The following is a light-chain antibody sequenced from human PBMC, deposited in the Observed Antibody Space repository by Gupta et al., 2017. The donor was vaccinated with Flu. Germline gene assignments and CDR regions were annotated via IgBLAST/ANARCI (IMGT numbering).Light chain of an antibody. J-gene: IGLJ2*01. CDR1: SSNIGAGYD. Sequence: VTISCTGRSSNIGAGYDVHWYQQLPGTAPKLLIYGNSNRPSGVPDRFSGSKSGTSASLAITGLQAEDEADYYCQSYDSSLSGVVFGGGTKLTVL. V-gene: IGLV1-40*01. CDR2: GNS. CDR3: QSYDSSLSGVV.